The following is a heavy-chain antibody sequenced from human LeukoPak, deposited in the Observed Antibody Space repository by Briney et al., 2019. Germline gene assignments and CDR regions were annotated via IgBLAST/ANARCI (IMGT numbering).Heavy chain of an antibody. V-gene: IGHV4-59*08. J-gene: IGHJ6*02. CDR3: ARILRCFDPSYGMDV. Sequence: SETLSLTCTVSGGSISSYYWNWIRQPPGKGLEWIGYIYYSGSTNYNPSLKSRVTISVDTSKNQFSLKLSSVTAADTAVYYCARILRCFDPSYGMDVWGQGTTVTVSS. D-gene: IGHD3-9*01. CDR2: IYYSGST. CDR1: GGSISSYY.